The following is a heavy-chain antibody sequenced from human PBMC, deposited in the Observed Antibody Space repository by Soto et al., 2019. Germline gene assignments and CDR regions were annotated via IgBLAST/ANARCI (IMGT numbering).Heavy chain of an antibody. CDR1: GFTFSSYS. CDR2: IWYDGSNK. Sequence: PGGSLRLSCAASGFTFSSYSMNWVRQAPGKGLEWVAVIWYDGSNKYYADSVKGRFTISRDNSKNTLYLQMNSLRAEDTAVYYCAREHSSSWRFDYWGQGTLVTVSS. CDR3: AREHSSSWRFDY. D-gene: IGHD6-13*01. V-gene: IGHV3-33*08. J-gene: IGHJ4*02.